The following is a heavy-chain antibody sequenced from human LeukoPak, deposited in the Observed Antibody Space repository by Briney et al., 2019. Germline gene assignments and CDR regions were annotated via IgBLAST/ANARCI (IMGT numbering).Heavy chain of an antibody. CDR3: AVAKPLPHLDY. CDR1: GGSFSGYY. V-gene: IGHV4-34*01. Sequence: SETLSLTCAVYGGSFSGYYWSWIRQPPGKGLEWIGEINHSGSTNYNPSLKSRVTISVDTSKNQFSLKLSSVTAADTAVYYCAVAKPLPHLDYWGQGTLVTVSS. CDR2: INHSGST. J-gene: IGHJ4*02.